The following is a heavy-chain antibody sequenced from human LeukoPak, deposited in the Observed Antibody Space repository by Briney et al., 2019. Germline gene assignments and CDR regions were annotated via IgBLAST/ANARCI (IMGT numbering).Heavy chain of an antibody. D-gene: IGHD3-3*01. J-gene: IGHJ4*02. CDR3: ASTFYDFWSGYSA. Sequence: SETLSLTCTVSGGSISSYYWSWIRQPPGKGLKWIGYIYYSGSTNYNPSLKSRVTISVDTSKNQFSLKLSSVTAADTAVYYCASTFYDFWSGYSAWGQGTLVTVSS. CDR1: GGSISSYY. V-gene: IGHV4-59*01. CDR2: IYYSGST.